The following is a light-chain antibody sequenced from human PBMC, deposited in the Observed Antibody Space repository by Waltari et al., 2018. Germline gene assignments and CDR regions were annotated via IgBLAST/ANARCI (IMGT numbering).Light chain of an antibody. CDR2: DVI. J-gene: IGLJ1*01. CDR1: NSDVGSFTL. V-gene: IGLV2-14*02. CDR3: SSYTSTRVFYV. Sequence: QSALTQPASVSGSPGQSITISCTGSNSDVGSFTLVSWYQQHPGNAPKLITYDVIHRPAGVSNRFYGSKSAKTASLTISGLQAEDEAYYYCSSYTSTRVFYVFGTGTTVIVL.